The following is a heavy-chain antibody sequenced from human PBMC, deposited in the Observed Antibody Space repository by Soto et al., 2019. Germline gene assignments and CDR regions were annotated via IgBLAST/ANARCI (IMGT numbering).Heavy chain of an antibody. V-gene: IGHV4-31*03. CDR3: ARVWGIAARQGPLTFDY. Sequence: SETLSLTCTVSGGSISSGGYYWSWIRQHPGKGLEWIGYIYYSGSTYYNPSLKSRVTISVDTSKNQFSLKLSSVTAADTAVYYFARVWGIAARQGPLTFDYWGQGTLVTSPQ. CDR2: IYYSGST. CDR1: GGSISSGGYY. D-gene: IGHD6-6*01. J-gene: IGHJ4*02.